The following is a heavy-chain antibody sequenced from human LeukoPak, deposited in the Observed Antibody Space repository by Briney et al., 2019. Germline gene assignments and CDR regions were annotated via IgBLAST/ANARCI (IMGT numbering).Heavy chain of an antibody. V-gene: IGHV4-39*01. CDR3: AKSGGYGVIDY. Sequence: SETLSLTCAVSTASISSSNYYCGWIREPPGKGLEWIGNIYSTGSTYYNASLQSRVPISIDTSKNQFSLRLNSVTAADAAMYYCAKSGGYGVIDYWGQGTRVTVSS. CDR2: IYSTGST. J-gene: IGHJ4*02. CDR1: TASISSSNYY. D-gene: IGHD1-26*01.